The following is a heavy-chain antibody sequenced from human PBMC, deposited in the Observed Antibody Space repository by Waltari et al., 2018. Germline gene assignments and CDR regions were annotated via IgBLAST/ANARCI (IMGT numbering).Heavy chain of an antibody. J-gene: IGHJ1*01. CDR2: IYHSGST. CDR1: GYSISSGYY. CDR3: ARQRGSSWWSDFQH. V-gene: IGHV4-38-2*01. Sequence: QVQLQESGPGLVKPSETLSLTCAVSGYSISSGYYWGWIRQPPGKGLEWIGSIYHSGSTYYNPSLKSRVTLSVDTSKNQFSLKLSSVTAADTAVYYCARQRGSSWWSDFQHWGQGTLVTVSS. D-gene: IGHD6-13*01.